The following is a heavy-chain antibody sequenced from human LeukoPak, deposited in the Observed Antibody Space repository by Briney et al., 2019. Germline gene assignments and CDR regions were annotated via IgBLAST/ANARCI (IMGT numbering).Heavy chain of an antibody. Sequence: GGSLRLSCAASGFTFRTYAMSWVRQSPGKGLEWVAVISFDGTNKYYANSVQGRFIISRDNSKNTLYLQMNSLRAEDTALYYCARDMYDNGWSSFDYWGQGTLVTVSS. J-gene: IGHJ4*02. CDR2: ISFDGTNK. CDR1: GFTFRTYA. CDR3: ARDMYDNGWSSFDY. D-gene: IGHD3-10*01. V-gene: IGHV3-30-3*01.